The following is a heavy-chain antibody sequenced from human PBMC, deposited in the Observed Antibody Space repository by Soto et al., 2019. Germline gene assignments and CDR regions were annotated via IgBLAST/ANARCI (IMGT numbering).Heavy chain of an antibody. CDR1: GFTFSSYW. V-gene: IGHV3-7*01. CDR2: IKQDGSEK. D-gene: IGHD2-15*01. J-gene: IGHJ3*02. Sequence: GGSLRLSCAASGFTFSSYWMSWVRQAPGKGLEWVANIKQDGSEKCYVDSVKGRFTISRDNAKNSLYLQMNSLRAEDTAVYYCARVGPRHSPHDAFDIWGQGTMVT. CDR3: ARVGPRHSPHDAFDI.